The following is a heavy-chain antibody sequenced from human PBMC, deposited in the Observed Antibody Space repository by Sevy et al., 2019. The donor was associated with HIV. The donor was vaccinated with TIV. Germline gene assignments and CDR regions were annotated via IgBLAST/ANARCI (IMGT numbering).Heavy chain of an antibody. CDR3: ARESYDFWTGPVDYDYGMDV. CDR1: GYTFSDSGYY. V-gene: IGHV1-2*02. Sequence: ASVKVSCKASGYTFSDSGYYVHWVRQAPGQGLEWMGWINPKSGATNYAQKFQGRVTMTRDTSVSTAKMERSRLTSDDTAVYYCARESYDFWTGPVDYDYGMDVWGQGTTVTVSS. D-gene: IGHD3-3*01. J-gene: IGHJ6*02. CDR2: INPKSGAT.